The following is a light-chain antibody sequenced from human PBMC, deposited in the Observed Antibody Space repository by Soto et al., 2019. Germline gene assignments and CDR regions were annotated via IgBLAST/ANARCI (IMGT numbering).Light chain of an antibody. V-gene: IGLV1-40*01. CDR1: SSNLGAGYD. Sequence: QSVLTQPPSVSGAPGQRVTISCSGSSSNLGAGYDVQWYQQSPGTAPKLLIYANSARPSGVPDRFSGSKSGTSASLAITGFQAEDEADYYCQSYDSSLIVSKVFGTGTKVTVL. CDR3: QSYDSSLIVSKV. CDR2: ANS. J-gene: IGLJ1*01.